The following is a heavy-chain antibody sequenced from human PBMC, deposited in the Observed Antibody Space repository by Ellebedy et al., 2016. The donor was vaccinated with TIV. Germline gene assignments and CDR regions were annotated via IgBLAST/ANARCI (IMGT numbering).Heavy chain of an antibody. CDR2: IYDGGAT. CDR3: ATGEIGWLLTFDY. V-gene: IGHV3-66*01. J-gene: IGHJ4*02. CDR1: GLNVSNDY. D-gene: IGHD3-22*01. Sequence: GESLKISCGASGLNVSNDYVTSIRQAPGKGLEWVSIIYDGGATYYADAVKGRFTISRDKSKNTIYLQMDSLRDDDTAVYYCATGEIGWLLTFDYWGQGTLVTVSP.